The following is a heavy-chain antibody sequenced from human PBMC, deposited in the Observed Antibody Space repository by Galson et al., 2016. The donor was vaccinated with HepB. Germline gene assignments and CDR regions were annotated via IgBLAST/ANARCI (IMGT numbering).Heavy chain of an antibody. CDR2: IYSSEHT. J-gene: IGHJ4*01. CDR1: GDSISSNSVY. V-gene: IGHV4-39*01. CDR3: ARTAARLYFDF. D-gene: IGHD6-6*01. Sequence: SETLSLTCAVSGDSISSNSVYWGWIRQPPGKGLEWIGGIYSSEHTFYNPSLKSRVAISVDTSNNQFSLKLSSVTAADTAVYFCARTAARLYFDFWGQGTLVTVSP.